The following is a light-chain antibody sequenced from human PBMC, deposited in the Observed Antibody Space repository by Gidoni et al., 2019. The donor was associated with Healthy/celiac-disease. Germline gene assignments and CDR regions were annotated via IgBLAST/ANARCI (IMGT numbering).Light chain of an antibody. V-gene: IGLV2-14*01. J-gene: IGLJ2*01. CDR1: SSYVGGYNY. CDR3: SSYTSSSTLV. Sequence: QSALTQPASVYGSPGQPITISCTGTSSYVGGYNYVSWYQQHPGKAPKLMIYDVSNRPSGVSNRFSGSHSGNTASLTISVLQAEDDAYYYCSSYTSSSTLVFGGGTKLTVL. CDR2: DVS.